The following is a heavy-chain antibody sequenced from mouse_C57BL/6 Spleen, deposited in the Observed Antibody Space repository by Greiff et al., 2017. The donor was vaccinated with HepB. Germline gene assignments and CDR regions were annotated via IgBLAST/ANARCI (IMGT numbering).Heavy chain of an antibody. V-gene: IGHV1-7*01. CDR3: ACASDGYLFAY. CDR1: GYTFTSYW. Sequence: QVQLQQSGAELAKPGASVKLSCKASGYTFTSYWMHWVKQRPGQGLEWIGYINPSSGYTKYNQKFKDKATLTADKTSSTAYMQLSSLTYEDSAVYYCACASDGYLFAYWGQGTLVTVSA. CDR2: INPSSGYT. J-gene: IGHJ3*01. D-gene: IGHD2-3*01.